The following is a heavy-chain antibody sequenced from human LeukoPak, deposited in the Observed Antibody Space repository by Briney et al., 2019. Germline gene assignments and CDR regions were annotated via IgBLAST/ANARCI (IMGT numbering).Heavy chain of an antibody. Sequence: SGTLSLTCTVSGGSISSYHWSWIRQPPGKGLEWIGYIYYSGSTNYNPSLKSRVTISVDTSKNQFSLKLSSVTAADTAVYYCARQDSGSSLGYFDYWGQGTLVTVSS. V-gene: IGHV4-59*08. D-gene: IGHD3-10*01. CDR1: GGSISSYH. CDR3: ARQDSGSSLGYFDY. J-gene: IGHJ4*02. CDR2: IYYSGST.